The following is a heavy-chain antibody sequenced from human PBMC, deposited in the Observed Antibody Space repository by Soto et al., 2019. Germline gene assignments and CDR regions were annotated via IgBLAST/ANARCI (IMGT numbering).Heavy chain of an antibody. D-gene: IGHD5-12*01. CDR2: IYWDDDK. CDR3: AHRLRYSFPFDP. CDR1: GFSLSTSGVG. J-gene: IGHJ5*02. V-gene: IGHV2-5*02. Sequence: QITLKESGPTLVKPTQTLTLTCTFSGFSLSTSGVGVGWIRQPPGKALEWLALIYWDDDKRYSPSLKSRLRITTDTTKNQVVLTMTNMDPVDTATYYCAHRLRYSFPFDPWGQGTLVTVSS.